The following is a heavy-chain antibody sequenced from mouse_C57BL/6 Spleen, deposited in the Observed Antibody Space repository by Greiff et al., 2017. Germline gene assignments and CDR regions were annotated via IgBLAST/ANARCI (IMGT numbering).Heavy chain of an antibody. D-gene: IGHD1-1*02. Sequence: VQLQQSGPALVKPGASVKISCKASGYAFSSSWMNWVKQRPGKGLEWIGRIYPGDGDTNYNGNFKGKATLTAGKSSSTAYMQLSSLTSEDSAVYFCARSRGGSYAMDYWGQGTSVTVSS. CDR2: IYPGDGDT. V-gene: IGHV1-82*01. CDR3: ARSRGGSYAMDY. J-gene: IGHJ4*01. CDR1: GYAFSSSW.